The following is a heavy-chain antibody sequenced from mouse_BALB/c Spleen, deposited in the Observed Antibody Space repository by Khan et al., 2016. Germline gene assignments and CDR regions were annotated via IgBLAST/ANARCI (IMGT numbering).Heavy chain of an antibody. J-gene: IGHJ1*01. CDR3: ARNLHYFGSGYWYFDV. CDR2: IGYSGST. V-gene: IGHV3-2*02. Sequence: EVQLQESGPGLVKPSQSLSLTCTVTGYSITSDYAWNWFRQFPGNKLEWMGYIGYSGSTSYNPSLKSRISINRDTSRNQFFLQLNSVPTEYTSTYYCARNLHYFGSGYWYFDVWVAGTTVTVSS. D-gene: IGHD1-1*01. CDR1: GYSITSDYA.